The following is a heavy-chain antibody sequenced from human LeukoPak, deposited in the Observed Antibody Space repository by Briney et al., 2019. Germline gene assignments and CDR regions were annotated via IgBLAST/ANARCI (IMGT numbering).Heavy chain of an antibody. CDR1: GYTFTSYG. Sequence: GESLKISCKGSGYTFTSYGISWVRQAPGQGLEWVGWISAYNGNTNYAQKLQGRVTMTTDTSTSTAYMELRSLRSDDTAVYYCARDQWGVEVWFDPWGQGTLVTVSS. D-gene: IGHD3-10*01. CDR3: ARDQWGVEVWFDP. V-gene: IGHV1-18*01. CDR2: ISAYNGNT. J-gene: IGHJ5*02.